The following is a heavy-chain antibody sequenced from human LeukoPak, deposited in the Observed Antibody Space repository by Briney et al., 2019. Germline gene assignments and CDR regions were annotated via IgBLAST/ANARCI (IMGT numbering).Heavy chain of an antibody. CDR2: ISYDGSNK. Sequence: GRSLRLSCAASGFTFSSYAMHWARQAPGKGLEWVAVISYDGSNKYYADSVKGRFTISRDNSKNTLYLQMNSLRAEDTAVYYCARDNPDSGSQYYFDYWGQGTLVTVSS. D-gene: IGHD1-26*01. CDR1: GFTFSSYA. J-gene: IGHJ4*02. V-gene: IGHV3-30-3*01. CDR3: ARDNPDSGSQYYFDY.